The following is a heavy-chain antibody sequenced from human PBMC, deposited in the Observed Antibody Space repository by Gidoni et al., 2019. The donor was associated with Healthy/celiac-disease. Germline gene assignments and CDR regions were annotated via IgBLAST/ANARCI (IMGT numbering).Heavy chain of an antibody. Sequence: QVQLVQSGAEVKKPGSSVKVYCKASGGTFSSYTISWVRQAPGQGLEWMGRIIPILGIANYAQKFQGRVTITADKSTSTAYMELSSLRSEDTAVYYCARVGEGYCSGGSCLNYWGQGTLVTVSS. CDR3: ARVGEGYCSGGSCLNY. CDR2: IIPILGIA. J-gene: IGHJ4*02. V-gene: IGHV1-69*02. D-gene: IGHD2-15*01. CDR1: GGTFSSYT.